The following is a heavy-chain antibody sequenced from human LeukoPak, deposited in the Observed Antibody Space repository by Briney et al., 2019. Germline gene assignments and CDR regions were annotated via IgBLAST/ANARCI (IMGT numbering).Heavy chain of an antibody. J-gene: IGHJ4*02. CDR3: ARVSGDYYHTVDY. CDR2: ITSSSSYI. D-gene: IGHD4-17*01. CDR1: GFTFSIYS. Sequence: GRSLRLSCAASGFTFSIYSMHWVRQAPGKGLEWVSSITSSSSYIYYADSVKGRFTISRDNAKNSLYLQMNSLRAEDTAVYYCARVSGDYYHTVDYWGQGTLVTVSS. V-gene: IGHV3-21*01.